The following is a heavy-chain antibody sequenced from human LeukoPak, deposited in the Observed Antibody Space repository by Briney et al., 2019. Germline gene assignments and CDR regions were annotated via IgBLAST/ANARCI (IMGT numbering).Heavy chain of an antibody. CDR3: ARSCSGGSCYHNYYYYGMDV. V-gene: IGHV1-46*01. CDR2: INPSGGST. Sequence: GASVKISCKASGYTFTSYYMHWVRQAPGQGFEWMGIINPSGGSTSYAQKFQGRVTMTRDTSTSTVYMELSSLRSEDTAVYYCARSCSGGSCYHNYYYYGMDVWGQGTTVTVSS. J-gene: IGHJ6*02. D-gene: IGHD2-15*01. CDR1: GYTFTSYY.